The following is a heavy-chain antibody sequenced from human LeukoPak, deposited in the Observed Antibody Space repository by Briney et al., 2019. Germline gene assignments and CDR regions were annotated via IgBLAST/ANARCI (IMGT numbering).Heavy chain of an antibody. D-gene: IGHD3-22*01. CDR1: GFTFSSYA. Sequence: GGSLRLSCAASGFTFSSYAMSWVRQAPGKGLEWVSAISGSGGSTYYADSVKGRFTISRDNSKNTLYLQMNSLRAEDTAVYYCARTYYYDSCGYPPGIYWGQGTLVTVSS. CDR2: ISGSGGST. CDR3: ARTYYYDSCGYPPGIY. V-gene: IGHV3-23*01. J-gene: IGHJ4*02.